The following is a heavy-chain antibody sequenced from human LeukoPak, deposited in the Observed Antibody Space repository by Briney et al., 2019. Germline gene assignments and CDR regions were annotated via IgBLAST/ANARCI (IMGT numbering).Heavy chain of an antibody. J-gene: IGHJ3*02. D-gene: IGHD3-9*01. CDR1: GFTFSTYV. V-gene: IGHV3-69-1*01. Sequence: GGSLRLSCAASGFTFSTYVMNWVRQAPGKGLEWVSHITTGDSTYYPDSVKGRFTISRDNAKNSLYLQMNSLRAEDTAVYYCARDSTHYDILTGYYRGGFDAFDIWGQGTMVTVSS. CDR2: ITTGDST. CDR3: ARDSTHYDILTGYYRGGFDAFDI.